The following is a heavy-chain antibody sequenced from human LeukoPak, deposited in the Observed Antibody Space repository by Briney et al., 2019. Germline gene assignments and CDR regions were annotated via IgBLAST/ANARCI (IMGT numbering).Heavy chain of an antibody. CDR3: ATYSSSWYAFDY. J-gene: IGHJ4*02. V-gene: IGHV1-69*06. D-gene: IGHD6-13*01. CDR1: GGTFSSYA. CDR2: IIPIFGTA. Sequence: ASVKVSCKASGGTFSSYAISWVRQAPVQGLEWMGGIIPIFGTANYAQKFQGRVTITADKSTSTAYMELSSLRSEDTAVYYCATYSSSWYAFDYWGQGTLVTVSS.